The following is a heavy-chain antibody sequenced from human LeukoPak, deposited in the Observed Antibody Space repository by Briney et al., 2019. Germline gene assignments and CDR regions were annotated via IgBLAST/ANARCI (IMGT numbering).Heavy chain of an antibody. Sequence: GGSLRLSCAASGFTFSSYGMHWVRQAPGKGLEWVAFIRHEGSNKYYADSVKGRFTISRDNSKNTLYLQMNSLRAEDTAVYYCAKGQSYGSGSYYAYNAFDIWGQGTMVTVSS. CDR2: IRHEGSNK. V-gene: IGHV3-30*02. CDR1: GFTFSSYG. J-gene: IGHJ3*02. D-gene: IGHD3-10*01. CDR3: AKGQSYGSGSYYAYNAFDI.